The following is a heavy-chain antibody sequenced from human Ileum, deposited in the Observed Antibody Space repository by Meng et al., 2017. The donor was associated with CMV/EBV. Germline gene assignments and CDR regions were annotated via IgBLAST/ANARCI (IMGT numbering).Heavy chain of an antibody. V-gene: IGHV3-53*01. CDR3: AGRLGATSGAFDS. J-gene: IGHJ4*02. Sequence: CAASGFTVSSTAMTWVRQAPGKGLEWVSVLYSGGTTNYADSVKGRFTISRDNSQNTLYLQMNNLRAEDTAVYYCAGRLGATSGAFDSWGQGTLVTVSS. CDR2: LYSGGTT. D-gene: IGHD1-26*01. CDR1: GFTVSSTA.